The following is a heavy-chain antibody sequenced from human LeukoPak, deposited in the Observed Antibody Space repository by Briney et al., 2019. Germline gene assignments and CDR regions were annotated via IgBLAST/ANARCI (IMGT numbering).Heavy chain of an antibody. CDR1: GLIVSNYY. Sequence: GGSLRLSCAASGLIVSNYYMSWVRQAPGKGLECVSVIYSGGATYYADSVKGRFTIFRDNSKNTLYLQMNSLRAEDTAVYFCAREYGSGTFDWGQGTLVTVSP. CDR3: AREYGSGTFD. D-gene: IGHD2-2*01. CDR2: IYSGGAT. J-gene: IGHJ4*02. V-gene: IGHV3-53*01.